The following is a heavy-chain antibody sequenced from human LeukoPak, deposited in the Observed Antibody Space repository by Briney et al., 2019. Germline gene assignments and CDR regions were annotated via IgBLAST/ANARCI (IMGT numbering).Heavy chain of an antibody. CDR3: ARDYSSPPNFDY. Sequence: ASVKVSCKATGYTFTGYYMHWVRQAPGQGLEWMGWINPNSGGTNYAQKFQGRVTMTRDTSISTAYMELSRLRSDDTAVYYCARDYSSPPNFDYWGQGTLVTVSS. J-gene: IGHJ4*02. CDR2: INPNSGGT. CDR1: GYTFTGYY. V-gene: IGHV1-2*02. D-gene: IGHD6-13*01.